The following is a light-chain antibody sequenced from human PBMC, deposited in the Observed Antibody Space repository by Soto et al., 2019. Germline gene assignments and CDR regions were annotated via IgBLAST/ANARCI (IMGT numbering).Light chain of an antibody. CDR2: NTF. CDR1: QSVVNYQ. J-gene: IGKJ1*01. CDR3: QQYGALPPT. Sequence: EVVLTQSPGTLSLSPGERATLSCRTSQSVVNYQLAWYRQKPGQAPRLLTYNTFHRATGIPDRFSGTGSETDFTLTISRLEPEDFAVYHCQQYGALPPTFGQGTRVEIK. V-gene: IGKV3-20*01.